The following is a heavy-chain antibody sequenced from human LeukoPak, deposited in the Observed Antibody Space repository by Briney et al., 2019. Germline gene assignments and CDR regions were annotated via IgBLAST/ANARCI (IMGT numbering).Heavy chain of an antibody. J-gene: IGHJ6*02. CDR3: ARDGFVGCSSTSCYESYYYGMDV. CDR1: GGSISSYY. CDR2: IYTSGST. D-gene: IGHD2-2*01. Sequence: SETLSLTCTVSGGSISSYYWSWIRHPAGKGLEWIGRIYTSGSTNYNPSLKSRVTMSVDTYKNQFSLKLSSVTAADTAVYYCARDGFVGCSSTSCYESYYYGMDVWGQGTTVTVSS. V-gene: IGHV4-4*07.